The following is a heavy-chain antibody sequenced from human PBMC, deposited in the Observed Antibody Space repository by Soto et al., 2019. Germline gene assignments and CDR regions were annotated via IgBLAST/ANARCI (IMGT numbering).Heavy chain of an antibody. V-gene: IGHV3-48*03. Sequence: EVQLVESGGGLVQPRGSLRLSCAASGFTFSSYEMNWVRQAPGKGLEWVSYISSSGSTIYYADSVKGRFTISRDNAKNSLYLQMNSLRAEDTAVYYCARAIEELELPFYYYGMDVWGQGTTVTVSS. CDR1: GFTFSSYE. D-gene: IGHD1-7*01. CDR2: ISSSGSTI. CDR3: ARAIEELELPFYYYGMDV. J-gene: IGHJ6*02.